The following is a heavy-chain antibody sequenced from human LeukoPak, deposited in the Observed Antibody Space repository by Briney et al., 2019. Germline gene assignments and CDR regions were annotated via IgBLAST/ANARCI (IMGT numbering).Heavy chain of an antibody. V-gene: IGHV3-30*02. CDR1: GFTFSSYG. Sequence: GGSLRLSCAASGFTFSSYGMHWVRQAPGKGLEWVAFIRYDGSNKYYADSVKGRFTISRDNSKNTLYLQMNSLRAEDTAVYYCAKDSARHYYDSSFPSYWGQGTLVTVSS. CDR3: AKDSARHYYDSSFPSY. D-gene: IGHD3-22*01. J-gene: IGHJ4*02. CDR2: IRYDGSNK.